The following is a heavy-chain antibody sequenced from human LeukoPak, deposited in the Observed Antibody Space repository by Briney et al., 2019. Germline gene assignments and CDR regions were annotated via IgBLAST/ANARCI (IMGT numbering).Heavy chain of an antibody. J-gene: IGHJ6*03. CDR3: AKDRIGAYYYYMDV. CDR2: IRYDGSNK. D-gene: IGHD3-16*01. CDR1: GFTFSSYG. Sequence: GGSLRLSCAASGFTFSSYGMHWVRQAPGKGLEWVAFIRYDGSNKYYADSVKGRFTISRDNSKNTLYLQMNSLRAEDTAVYYCAKDRIGAYYYYMDVWGKGTTVTISS. V-gene: IGHV3-30*02.